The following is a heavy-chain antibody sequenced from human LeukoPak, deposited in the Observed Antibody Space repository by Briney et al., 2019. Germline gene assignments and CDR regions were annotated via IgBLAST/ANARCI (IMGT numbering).Heavy chain of an antibody. J-gene: IGHJ4*02. Sequence: GGSLRLSCAASGFTFSIYSMNWVRQAPGKGLEWVSYITGSSSTIYYADSVKGRFTISRDNAQNSLYLQMNSLRAEDTAVYYCARAGRRLLFLESWGLGTLVTVSS. CDR1: GFTFSIYS. V-gene: IGHV3-48*04. CDR2: ITGSSSTI. D-gene: IGHD6-6*01. CDR3: ARAGRRLLFLES.